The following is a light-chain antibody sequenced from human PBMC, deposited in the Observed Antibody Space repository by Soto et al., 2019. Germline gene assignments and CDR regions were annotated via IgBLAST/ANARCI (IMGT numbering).Light chain of an antibody. CDR3: QTWGTGPWV. CDR2: LNSDGSH. V-gene: IGLV4-69*01. Sequence: QPVLTQSPSASASLGASVKVTCTLSSGHSSYAIAWHQQQPEKGPRYLMKLNSDGSHSKGDGIPDRFSGSSSGAERYLTISSLQSEDEADYYCQTWGTGPWVFGGGTKLTVL. CDR1: SGHSSYA. J-gene: IGLJ3*02.